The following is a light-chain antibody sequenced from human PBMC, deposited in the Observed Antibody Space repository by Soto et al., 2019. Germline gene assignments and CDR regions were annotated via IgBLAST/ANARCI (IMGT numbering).Light chain of an antibody. CDR3: QQYGSSPYT. Sequence: EIVLTQSPGTLSLSPGERATLSCRASQSVSSNYLAWYQQKPGQAPRLLIYGASSRLTGIPDRFSGSGSGTDFTLTISRLEPEDFAVYYCQQYGSSPYTFGQGSKLEIK. V-gene: IGKV3-20*01. J-gene: IGKJ2*01. CDR1: QSVSSNY. CDR2: GAS.